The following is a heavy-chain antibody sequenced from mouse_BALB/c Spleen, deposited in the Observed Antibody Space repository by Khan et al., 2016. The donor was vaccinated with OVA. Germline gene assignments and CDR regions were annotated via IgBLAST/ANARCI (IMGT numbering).Heavy chain of an antibody. CDR1: GYSITTNYA. Sequence: VQLKQSGPGLVKPSQSLSLTCTVTGYSITTNYAWDWIRQFPGNKLEWMGYISYSGSTSYNPSLKSRISITRDPSKNQFFLQLNPVTTEDTATSYGARKDYYGCAVGYWGQGTSVTVSS. CDR3: ARKDYYGCAVGY. V-gene: IGHV3-2*02. CDR2: ISYSGST. J-gene: IGHJ4*01. D-gene: IGHD1-2*01.